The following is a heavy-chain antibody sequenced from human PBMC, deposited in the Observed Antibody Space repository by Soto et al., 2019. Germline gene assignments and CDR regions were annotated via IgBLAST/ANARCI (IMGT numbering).Heavy chain of an antibody. D-gene: IGHD2-2*01. V-gene: IGHV3-48*01. CDR3: TRSAYMDV. CDR1: GFTCSTYS. Sequence: GGSLRLSCAAAGFTCSTYSMNWVRQAPGKGLEWVSYISSGSSTIYYADSVKGRFTISRDNAKNSLYLQMDSLRAEDTAVYYATRSAYMDVWGTGTTLTVSS. J-gene: IGHJ6*03. CDR2: ISSGSSTI.